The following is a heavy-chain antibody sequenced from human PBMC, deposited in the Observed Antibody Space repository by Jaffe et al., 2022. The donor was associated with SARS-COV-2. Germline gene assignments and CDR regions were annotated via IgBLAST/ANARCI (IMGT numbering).Heavy chain of an antibody. D-gene: IGHD3-10*01. Sequence: EVQLVESGGGLVKPGGSLRLSCAASGFTFSTYTMNWVRQAPGKGLEWVSSISSSSSYIYYADSVKGRFTISRDNAKNSLYLQMNSLRAEDTAVYYCARGGNDGSGSWSYFDYWGQGTLVTVSS. CDR1: GFTFSTYT. CDR2: ISSSSSYI. J-gene: IGHJ4*02. CDR3: ARGGNDGSGSWSYFDY. V-gene: IGHV3-21*01.